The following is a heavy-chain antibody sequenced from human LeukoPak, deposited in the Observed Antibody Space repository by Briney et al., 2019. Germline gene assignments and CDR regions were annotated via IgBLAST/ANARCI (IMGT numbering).Heavy chain of an antibody. CDR2: IYTSGST. J-gene: IGHJ4*01. CDR1: GGSISSGSYY. CDR3: ARERTDTSMDY. Sequence: SQTLSLTCTVSGGSISSGSYYWTWIRQPAGKGLEWIGRIYTSGSTNHNPSLKSRVTISLDTSKNQFSLKLISVTAADTAVYFCARERTDTSMDYWGHGTLVTVSS. D-gene: IGHD5-18*01. V-gene: IGHV4-61*02.